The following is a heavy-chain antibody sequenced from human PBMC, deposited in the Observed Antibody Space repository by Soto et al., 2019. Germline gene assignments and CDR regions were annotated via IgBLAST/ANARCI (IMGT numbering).Heavy chain of an antibody. CDR1: GFTLSSYG. V-gene: IGHV3-30*18. CDR3: AKGVNYDFWSGYPHYYYYYGMDV. Sequence: PVGSLRLSGAASGFTLSSYGMHWVRQAPGKGLEWVAVISYDGSNKYYADSVKGRFTISRDNSKNTLYLQMNSLRAEDTAVYYCAKGVNYDFWSGYPHYYYYYGMDVWGQGTTVTVSS. CDR2: ISYDGSNK. D-gene: IGHD3-3*01. J-gene: IGHJ6*02.